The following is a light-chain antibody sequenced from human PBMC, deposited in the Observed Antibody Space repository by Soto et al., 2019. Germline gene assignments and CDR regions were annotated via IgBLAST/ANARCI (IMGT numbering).Light chain of an antibody. CDR3: QQYDNLPFP. CDR1: QDISNY. Sequence: DIQMSQSPSSLSASVGDRVTITCQASQDISNYLNWYQHKPGKPPKLLIYDASNLETGVPSRFSGSKSGTAFTFTITSLQPEDIATYYCQQYDNLPFPFGGGTKVEIK. V-gene: IGKV1-33*01. J-gene: IGKJ4*01. CDR2: DAS.